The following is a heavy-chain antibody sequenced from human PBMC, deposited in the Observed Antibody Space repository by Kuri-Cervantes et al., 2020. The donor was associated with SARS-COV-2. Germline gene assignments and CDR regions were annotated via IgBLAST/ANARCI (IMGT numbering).Heavy chain of an antibody. CDR1: GGSFSGYY. CDR2: INHSGST. Sequence: SETLSLTCAVYGGSFSGYYWSWIRQPPGKGLEWIGEINHSGSTYYNPSLKSRVTISVDTSKNQFSLKLSSVTAADTAVYYCARLIRDIVATTDYYYGMDVWGQGTTVTVSS. D-gene: IGHD5-12*01. CDR3: ARLIRDIVATTDYYYGMDV. J-gene: IGHJ6*02. V-gene: IGHV4-34*01.